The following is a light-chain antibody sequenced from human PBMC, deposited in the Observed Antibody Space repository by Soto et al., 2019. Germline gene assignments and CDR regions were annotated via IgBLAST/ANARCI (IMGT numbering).Light chain of an antibody. CDR1: QSVSSSY. Sequence: IVLTQSPGTLSLSPGERTTLSCRASQSVSSSYLAWYQQKPGQAPRLLISGASSRATGIPDRFSGSGSGTDFTLTISRLEPEDFAVYYCKQYGTAPITFGQGTRLEIK. CDR2: GAS. J-gene: IGKJ5*01. V-gene: IGKV3-20*01. CDR3: KQYGTAPIT.